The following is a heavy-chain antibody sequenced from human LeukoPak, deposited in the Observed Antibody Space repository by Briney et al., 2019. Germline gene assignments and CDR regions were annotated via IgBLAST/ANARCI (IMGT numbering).Heavy chain of an antibody. V-gene: IGHV1-69*04. CDR1: GDTFSSYA. CDR3: ARGPWSGSYLPFDY. J-gene: IGHJ4*02. D-gene: IGHD1-26*01. Sequence: EASVKVSCKASGDTFSSYAISWVRQAPGQGLEWMGRIIPILGVVNYAQKFQGRVTITADKSTSTAYMELSSLRSEDTAVYYCARGPWSGSYLPFDYWGQGTLVTVSS. CDR2: IIPILGVV.